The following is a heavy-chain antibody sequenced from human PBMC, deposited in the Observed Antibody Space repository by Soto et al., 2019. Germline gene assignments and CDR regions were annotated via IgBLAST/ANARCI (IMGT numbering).Heavy chain of an antibody. Sequence: QVQLQESGPGLVKPSETLSLTCNVSGGSIRSYYWSWIRQPAGQALEWIGRIYTSGTTNYNPSLKSRVTMLVDTSKNQFSLKLSSVTAADTAVYYCAREGASGFGMDVWGQGTTVTVSS. CDR2: IYTSGTT. V-gene: IGHV4-4*07. J-gene: IGHJ6*02. CDR3: AREGASGFGMDV. D-gene: IGHD1-26*01. CDR1: GGSIRSYY.